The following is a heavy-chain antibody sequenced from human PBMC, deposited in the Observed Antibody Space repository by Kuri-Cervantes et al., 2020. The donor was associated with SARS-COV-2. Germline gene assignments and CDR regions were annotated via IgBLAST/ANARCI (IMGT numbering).Heavy chain of an antibody. CDR3: AHRAGLGILGAFDY. CDR1: GFSLSTGGVS. CDR2: ISWDDDK. J-gene: IGHJ4*02. Sequence: SGPTLVKPTQTITLTCTFAGFSLSTGGVSLGWIRQPPGKALEWLALISWDDDKRYSPSLNSRLTITKDTSKNQVVLTLTNMDPVDTATYYCAHRAGLGILGAFDYWGQGTLVTVSS. V-gene: IGHV2-5*02. D-gene: IGHD3/OR15-3a*01.